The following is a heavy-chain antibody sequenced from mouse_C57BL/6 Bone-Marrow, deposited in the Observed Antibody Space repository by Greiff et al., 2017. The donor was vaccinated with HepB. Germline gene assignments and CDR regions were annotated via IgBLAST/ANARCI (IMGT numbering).Heavy chain of an antibody. J-gene: IGHJ4*01. CDR1: GFTFSSYA. V-gene: IGHV5-4*03. D-gene: IGHD1-1*01. Sequence: EVKLVESGGGLVKPGGSLKLSCAASGFTFSSYAMSWVRQTPEKRLEWVATISDGGSYTYYPDNVKGRFTISRDNAKNNLYLQMSHLQSVDSAMYYCESDYNSSSLEYAKDYWDRGKSITVTA. CDR2: ISDGGSYT. CDR3: ESDYNSSSLEYAKDY.